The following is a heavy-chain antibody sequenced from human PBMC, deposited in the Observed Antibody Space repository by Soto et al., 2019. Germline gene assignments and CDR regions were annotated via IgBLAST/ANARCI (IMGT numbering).Heavy chain of an antibody. J-gene: IGHJ6*02. Sequence: GESLKISCKGSGYSFTSYWSSWVRPLPGKGLEWMGRIDPSDSYTNYSPSFQGHVTISADKSISTAYLQWSSLKASDTAMYYCARHRYCSSTSCYYYYGMDVWGQGTTVTVSS. V-gene: IGHV5-10-1*01. D-gene: IGHD2-2*01. CDR2: IDPSDSYT. CDR3: ARHRYCSSTSCYYYYGMDV. CDR1: GYSFTSYW.